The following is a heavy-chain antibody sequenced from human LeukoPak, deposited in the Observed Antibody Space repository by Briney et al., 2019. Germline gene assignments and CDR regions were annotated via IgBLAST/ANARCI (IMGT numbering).Heavy chain of an antibody. V-gene: IGHV4-59*01. CDR3: GRDALVGYFSYYYMDV. Sequence: SETLSLTCTVSGGSIRSYYWSWIRQPPGKGLEWIGYIYTSGSTNYNPSLKSRVTISIDTSKNQFSLKLSSVTAADTAVYYCGRDALVGYFSYYYMDVWGKGTTVTVSS. CDR1: GGSIRSYY. CDR2: IYTSGST. J-gene: IGHJ6*03. D-gene: IGHD2-15*01.